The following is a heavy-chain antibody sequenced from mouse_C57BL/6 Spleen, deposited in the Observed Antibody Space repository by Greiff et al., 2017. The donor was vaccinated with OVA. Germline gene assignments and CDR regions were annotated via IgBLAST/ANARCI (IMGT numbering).Heavy chain of an antibody. Sequence: VQLKESGAELVKPGASVKISCKASGYAFSSYWMNWVKQRPGKGLEWIGQIYPGDGDTNYNGKFKGKATLTADKSSSTAYMQLSSLTSEDSAVYFCARRVRGTAQSYLDYWGQGTTLTVSS. V-gene: IGHV1-80*01. D-gene: IGHD3-2*02. CDR2: IYPGDGDT. CDR3: ARRVRGTAQSYLDY. CDR1: GYAFSSYW. J-gene: IGHJ2*01.